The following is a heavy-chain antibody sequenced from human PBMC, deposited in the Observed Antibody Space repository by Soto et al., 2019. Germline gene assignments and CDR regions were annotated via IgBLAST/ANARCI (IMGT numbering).Heavy chain of an antibody. D-gene: IGHD6-19*01. CDR2: LNGGGTTT. Sequence: PGGTLRLSCTASGFSFSNFCKHWVRQAPGKGLVWVSRLNGGGTTTNYADFVKGRFTVSRDNAKSTLYLQLSSLTVEDVATYYCARGMAGHYAVDVWGQGTTVTVSS. CDR1: GFSFSNFC. V-gene: IGHV3-74*01. CDR3: ARGMAGHYAVDV. J-gene: IGHJ6*02.